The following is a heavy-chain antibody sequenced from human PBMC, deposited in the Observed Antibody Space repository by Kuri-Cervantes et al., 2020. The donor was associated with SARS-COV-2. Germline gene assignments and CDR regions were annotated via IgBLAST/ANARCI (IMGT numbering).Heavy chain of an antibody. Sequence: SETLSLSCTVSGGSISSYYWSWIRQPPGKGLEWIGYIYYSGSTNYNPSLKSRVTISVDTSKNQFSLKLSSVTAADTAVYYCARAHRVGATTGYFDYWGQGTLVTVSS. CDR1: GGSISSYY. CDR2: IYYSGST. J-gene: IGHJ4*02. V-gene: IGHV4-59*08. CDR3: ARAHRVGATTGYFDY. D-gene: IGHD1-26*01.